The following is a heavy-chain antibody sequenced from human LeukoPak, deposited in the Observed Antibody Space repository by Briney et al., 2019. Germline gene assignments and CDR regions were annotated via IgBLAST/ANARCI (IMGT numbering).Heavy chain of an antibody. CDR2: IYYSGST. J-gene: IGHJ4*02. V-gene: IGHV4-39*01. D-gene: IGHD3-22*01. CDR3: ARHEFGYYDSSYYFDS. Sequence: SETLSLTCTVSGGSISSGGYYWGWIRQPPGKGLEWIASIYYSGSTYYNPSLKSRVTISVDTSENQFSLKLSSVTAADTAVYYCARHEFGYYDSSYYFDSWGQGTLVTVSS. CDR1: GGSISSGGYY.